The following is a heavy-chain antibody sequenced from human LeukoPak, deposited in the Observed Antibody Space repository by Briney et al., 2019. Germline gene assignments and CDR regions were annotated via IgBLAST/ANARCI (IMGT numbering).Heavy chain of an antibody. CDR2: IIPIFGTA. Sequence: GASVKVSCKASGGTFSSYAISWVRQAPGQGLEWMGGIIPIFGTANYAQKFQGRVTITADESTSTAYMELSSLRPEDTAVYYCARTASRDGYNYAPDYWGQGTLVTVSS. CDR3: ARTASRDGYNYAPDY. CDR1: GGTFSSYA. J-gene: IGHJ4*02. V-gene: IGHV1-69*01. D-gene: IGHD5-24*01.